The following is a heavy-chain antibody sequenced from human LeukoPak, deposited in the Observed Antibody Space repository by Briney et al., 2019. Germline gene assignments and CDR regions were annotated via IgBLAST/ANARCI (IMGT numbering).Heavy chain of an antibody. Sequence: ETLSLTCTVSGGSISSYYWSWIRQAPGKGLEWVSAISGSGGSTYYADSVKGRFTISRDNSKNTLYLQMGSLRAEDMAVYYCARDGRFLEWLSELDYWGQGTLVTVSS. V-gene: IGHV3-23*01. CDR3: ARDGRFLEWLSELDY. CDR2: ISGSGGST. CDR1: GGSISSYY. J-gene: IGHJ4*02. D-gene: IGHD3-3*01.